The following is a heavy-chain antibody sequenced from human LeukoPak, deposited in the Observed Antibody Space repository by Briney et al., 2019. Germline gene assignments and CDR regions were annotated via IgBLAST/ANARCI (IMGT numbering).Heavy chain of an antibody. CDR2: IHYSGST. CDR1: GDSVSSSSYY. J-gene: IGHJ1*01. Sequence: PSETLSLTCTVSGDSVSSSSYYWSWIRQPPGKGLEWIGSIHYSGSTYYNPSLKSRVTMSVDTSKNQFSLKLSSVTAADTAVYFCARLRYYGGDSQHWGQGTLVTVSS. V-gene: IGHV4-39*01. D-gene: IGHD4-23*01. CDR3: ARLRYYGGDSQH.